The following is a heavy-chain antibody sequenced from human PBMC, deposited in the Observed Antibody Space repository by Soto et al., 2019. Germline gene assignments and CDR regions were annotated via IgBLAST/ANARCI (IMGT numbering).Heavy chain of an antibody. Sequence: GESLKISCKGSGYSFGNYWIAWVRQRPGKGLEWMGSIHPGKSDTRYSPSFEGQVTISADNSISTAHLQWSTLQASDSATYYCARKIAETGSRFNYWGQGTLVTVAS. V-gene: IGHV5-51*01. CDR1: GYSFGNYW. J-gene: IGHJ4*02. CDR2: IHPGKSDT. D-gene: IGHD6-13*01. CDR3: ARKIAETGSRFNY.